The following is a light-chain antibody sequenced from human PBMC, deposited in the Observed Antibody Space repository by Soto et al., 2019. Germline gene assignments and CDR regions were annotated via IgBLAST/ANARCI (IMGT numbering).Light chain of an antibody. CDR2: GIN. CDR1: SSDIGAHDY. J-gene: IGLJ2*01. CDR3: SAYVASV. V-gene: IGLV2-14*01. Sequence: QSVLTQPASVSGSPGQSITISCTGTSSDIGAHDYVSWYQQYPGTAPKLIIYGINKRPSGVSGRFSASKSGNTASLTISGLQPEDDATYYCSAYVASVFGGGTKVTVL.